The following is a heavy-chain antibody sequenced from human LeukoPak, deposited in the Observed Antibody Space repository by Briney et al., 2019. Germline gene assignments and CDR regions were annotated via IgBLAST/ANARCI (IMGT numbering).Heavy chain of an antibody. Sequence: PSETLSLTCTVSGGSISSYYWSWIRQPPGKGLEWIGYIYLSRATYYNPSLKSRVTISVDRSKNQFSLRLSSVTAADTAVYYCARSFCSTTSCYGWIILGGQGTLVTVSS. V-gene: IGHV4-4*09. J-gene: IGHJ4*02. CDR3: ARSFCSTTSCYGWIIL. CDR2: IYLSRAT. D-gene: IGHD2-2*01. CDR1: GGSISSYY.